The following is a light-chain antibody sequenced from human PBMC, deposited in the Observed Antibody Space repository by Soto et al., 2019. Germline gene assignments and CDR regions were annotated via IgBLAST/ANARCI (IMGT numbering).Light chain of an antibody. CDR2: GAS. Sequence: IQMTQSPSSLSASVGDRVTITCRASQGISNYLAWYQHKPGKVPKLLIYGASTFQSGVTSRFRGSGYGTDFTLTISSLQPEDGATYYCHNYNSAPWTFGQGTKVDIK. V-gene: IGKV1-27*01. CDR1: QGISNY. CDR3: HNYNSAPWT. J-gene: IGKJ1*01.